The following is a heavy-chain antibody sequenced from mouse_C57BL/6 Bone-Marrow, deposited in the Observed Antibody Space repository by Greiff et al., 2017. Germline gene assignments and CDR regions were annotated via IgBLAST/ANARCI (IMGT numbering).Heavy chain of an antibody. CDR1: GYTFTSYW. Sequence: VKLMESGAELVMPGASVKLSCKASGYTFTSYWMHWVKQRPGQGLEWIGEIDPSDSYTNYNQKFKGKSTLTVDKSSSTAYMQLSSLTSEDSAVYYCAREAYYVAMDYWGQGTSVTVSS. D-gene: IGHD1-1*01. CDR3: AREAYYVAMDY. J-gene: IGHJ4*01. V-gene: IGHV1-69*01. CDR2: IDPSDSYT.